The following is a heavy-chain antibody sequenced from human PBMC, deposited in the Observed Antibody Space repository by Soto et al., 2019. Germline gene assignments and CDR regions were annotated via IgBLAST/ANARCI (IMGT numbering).Heavy chain of an antibody. CDR2: MYPSGSS. CDR3: DWVPDR. Sequence: QLQLQESGSGLVKPSQTLSLTCAVSGGSISRGGYSWSWIRQPPGKGLEWNGYMYPSGSSDYNPSLKSRVTRSVDRSKNQFSLKLSSVTAADTAVSYCDWVPDRWGQGTLVTVSS. CDR1: GGSISRGGYS. D-gene: IGHD7-27*01. V-gene: IGHV4-30-2*01. J-gene: IGHJ5*02.